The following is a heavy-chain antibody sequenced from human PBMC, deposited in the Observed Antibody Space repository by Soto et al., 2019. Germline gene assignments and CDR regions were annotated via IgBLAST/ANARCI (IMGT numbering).Heavy chain of an antibody. CDR1: GFTFSNYA. D-gene: IGHD1-26*01. CDR2: ISYDGSNQ. V-gene: IGHV3-30-3*01. J-gene: IGHJ4*02. CDR3: ARDRSESYWRGYFDY. Sequence: ESGGGVVQPGRSLRLSCAASGFTFSNYALHWVRQAPGKGLEWVTVISYDGSNQFYADSVKGRFTISRDNSKNTVYLQMNSLRAEDTAVYYCARDRSESYWRGYFDYWGQGTLVTVSS.